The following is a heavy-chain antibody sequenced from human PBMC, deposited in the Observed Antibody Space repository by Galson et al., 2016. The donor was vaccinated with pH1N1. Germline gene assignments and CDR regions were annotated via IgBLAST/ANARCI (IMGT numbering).Heavy chain of an antibody. CDR2: IKGDGSEK. CDR1: GFVFRNYW. V-gene: IGHV3-7*01. J-gene: IGHJ6*03. Sequence: LRLSCAASGFVFRNYWMTWARQAPGKGLEWVANIKGDGSEKNYVDSVKGRFAISRDNAKNSVFLQMNSLRAEDPAIYYCVRDGADSNYVAGTDYYYYFMDVWGKGTTVTVSS. CDR3: VRDGADSNYVAGTDYYYYFMDV. D-gene: IGHD4-11*01.